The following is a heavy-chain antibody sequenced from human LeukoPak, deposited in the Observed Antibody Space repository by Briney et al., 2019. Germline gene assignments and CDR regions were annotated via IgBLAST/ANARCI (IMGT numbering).Heavy chain of an antibody. D-gene: IGHD2/OR15-2a*01. J-gene: IGHJ5*02. CDR1: GFTFSSYG. V-gene: IGHV3-30*18. Sequence: GRSLRLPCAASGFTFSSYGMHWVRQAPGKGLEWVAVISYDGSNKYYADSVKGRFTISRDNSKNTLYLQMNSLRAEDTAVYYCAKVVSRILETWGQGTLVAVSS. CDR2: ISYDGSNK. CDR3: AKVVSRILET.